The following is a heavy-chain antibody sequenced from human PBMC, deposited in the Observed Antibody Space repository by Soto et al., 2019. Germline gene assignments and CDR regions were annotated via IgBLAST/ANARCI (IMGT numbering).Heavy chain of an antibody. V-gene: IGHV1-18*01. CDR1: GYTFSIYG. J-gene: IGHJ2*01. D-gene: IGHD1-26*01. CDR3: ASDLSGGTYPWVFEL. CDR2: ISAYNGNT. Sequence: QVQLVQSGAEVKKPGASVKVSCKASGYTFSIYGISWVRQAPGQGLEWMGWISAYNGNTKYAQKLPRALTVTTATSTSRAHMELRSLRSDATAVYFCASDLSGGTYPWVFELWGRGTLVTVSS.